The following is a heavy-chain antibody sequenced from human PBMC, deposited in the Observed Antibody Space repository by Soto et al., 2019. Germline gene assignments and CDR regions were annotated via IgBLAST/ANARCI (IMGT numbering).Heavy chain of an antibody. CDR2: FSGTAGGT. J-gene: IGHJ4*02. D-gene: IGHD6-6*01. CDR1: GFSFDSFG. V-gene: IGHV3-23*01. Sequence: GGSLRLSCAASGFSFDSFGMSWVRQAPGKGLEWVSGFSGTAGGTYYADSVKGRFTLSRDSSKNTVYLQMNSLRAEDTAVYYCARGSGMTPRPGDSWGQGTLVTVSS. CDR3: ARGSGMTPRPGDS.